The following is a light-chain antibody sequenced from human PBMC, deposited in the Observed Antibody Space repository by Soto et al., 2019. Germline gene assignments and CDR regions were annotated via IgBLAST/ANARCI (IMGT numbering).Light chain of an antibody. V-gene: IGKV1-39*01. CDR2: GTS. CDR1: QAINTY. CDR3: QQSYSTLLIT. J-gene: IGKJ5*01. Sequence: DLQMTQSPSFLSASVGDRVTISCRASQAINTYLNWYQQKPGKAPKLLIYGTSDLQNGDPSRFSGGGSGTDFTLTISSLQPEDFATYYCQQSYSTLLITFGQGTRLEV.